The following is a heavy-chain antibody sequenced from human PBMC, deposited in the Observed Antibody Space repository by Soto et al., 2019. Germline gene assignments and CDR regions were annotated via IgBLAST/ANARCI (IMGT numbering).Heavy chain of an antibody. CDR2: IIPIFGTA. CDR3: ARGRGYSGDDHYYYFDMDV. J-gene: IGHJ6*01. V-gene: IGHV1-69*01. CDR1: GGTFNNYP. Sequence: QVQLVQSGAEVKKPASSVKVSCKASGGTFNNYPITWVRQAPGAGLEWMGGIIPIFGTANYEQNFQGRVTISVDESTTTAYMELSSLRAEDTSVYDCARGRGYSGDDHYYYFDMDVWGQGPTVTVSS. D-gene: IGHD5-12*01.